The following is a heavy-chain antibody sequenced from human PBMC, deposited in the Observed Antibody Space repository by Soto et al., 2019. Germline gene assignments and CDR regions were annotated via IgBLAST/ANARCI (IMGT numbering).Heavy chain of an antibody. D-gene: IGHD6-19*01. Sequence: QITLKESGPTLVKPTQTLTLTCTFPGLSLTTNGVGVGWFRQPPGKVLEGLALLYWDNAKDAEEYSPSLRNRLNLTKDASNNQAVSTMTHMAPVDTATYDCAHGRGWLLNYWGQGTLVTVSS. CDR1: GLSLTTNGVG. CDR2: LYWDNAKDAE. V-gene: IGHV2-5*02. CDR3: AHGRGWLLNY. J-gene: IGHJ4*02.